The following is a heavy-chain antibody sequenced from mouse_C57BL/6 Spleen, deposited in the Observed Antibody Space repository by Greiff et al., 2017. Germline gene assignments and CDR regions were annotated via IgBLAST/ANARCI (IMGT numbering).Heavy chain of an antibody. CDR2: ISDGGSYT. CDR1: GFTFSSYA. J-gene: IGHJ3*01. D-gene: IGHD2-5*01. V-gene: IGHV5-4*01. CDR3: ARGNYYSNSPFAY. Sequence: EVQGVESGGGLVKPGGSLKLSCAASGFTFSSYAMSWVRQTPEKRLEWVATISDGGSYTYYPDNVKGRFTISRDNAKNNLYLQMSHLKSEDTAMYYCARGNYYSNSPFAYWGQGTLVTVSA.